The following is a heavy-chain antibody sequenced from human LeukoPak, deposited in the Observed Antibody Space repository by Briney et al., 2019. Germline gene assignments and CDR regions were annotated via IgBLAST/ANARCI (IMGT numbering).Heavy chain of an antibody. D-gene: IGHD2-2*01. CDR1: GYTFTSYD. J-gene: IGHJ6*03. CDR3: ARGAGVPAANWSLYSYYMDV. CDR2: MNPNSGNT. V-gene: IGHV1-8*03. Sequence: ASVKVSCKASGYTFTSYDINWVRQATGQGLGWMGWMNPNSGNTGYAQKFQGRVTITRNTSIGTAYMELSSLRSEDTAVYYCARGAGVPAANWSLYSYYMDVWGKGTTVTDSS.